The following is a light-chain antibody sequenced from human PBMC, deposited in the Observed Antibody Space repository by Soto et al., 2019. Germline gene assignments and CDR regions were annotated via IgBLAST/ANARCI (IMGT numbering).Light chain of an antibody. CDR1: QTVYEW. Sequence: IQMTQSPSTLSASFGDRVTITFRASQTVYEWLAWYQQKPGKAPKVLIYKASTLENGVPSRFSASGTGTEFTLTINSVQPDDFATYYCQQYHNFLWTFGQGTKVDIK. V-gene: IGKV1-5*03. CDR2: KAS. CDR3: QQYHNFLWT. J-gene: IGKJ1*01.